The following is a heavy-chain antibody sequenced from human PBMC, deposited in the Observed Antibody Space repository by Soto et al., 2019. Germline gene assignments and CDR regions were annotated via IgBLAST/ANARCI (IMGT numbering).Heavy chain of an antibody. J-gene: IGHJ1*01. CDR1: GFTFSSYA. CDR2: ISGSGGST. D-gene: IGHD2-8*01. V-gene: IGHV3-23*01. Sequence: GGSLILSCAASGFTFSSYAMSWVRQAPGKGLEWVSAISGSGGSTYYADSVKGRFTISRDNSKNTLYLQMNSLRAEDTAVYYCAKGYCTNGVCYTRYFQHWGQGTLVTVSS. CDR3: AKGYCTNGVCYTRYFQH.